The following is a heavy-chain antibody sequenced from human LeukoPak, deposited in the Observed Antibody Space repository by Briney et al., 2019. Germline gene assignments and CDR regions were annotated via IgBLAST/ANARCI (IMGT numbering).Heavy chain of an antibody. CDR1: GYTFTSYG. CDR2: ISAYNGNT. Sequence: ASVKVSCKASGYTFTSYGISWVRQAPGQGLEWMGWISAYNGNTNYAQKLQGRVTMTTDTSTSTAYMELRSLRSDDTAVYYCARVPGGSCSSTSCYPYYYYMDVWGKGTTVTVSS. J-gene: IGHJ6*03. D-gene: IGHD2-2*01. V-gene: IGHV1-18*01. CDR3: ARVPGGSCSSTSCYPYYYYMDV.